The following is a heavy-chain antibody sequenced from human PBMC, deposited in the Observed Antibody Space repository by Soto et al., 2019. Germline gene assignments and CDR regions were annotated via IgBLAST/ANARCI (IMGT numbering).Heavy chain of an antibody. CDR3: ARERREEIHDGYDIDY. D-gene: IGHD5-12*01. Sequence: SETRSLTWTVSGGSISNYYWSWSRQPAGKGLQWIGRIYTSGSTDYNPSLKSRVTISIDTSKNQFSLKVTSMTAADTAVYYCARERREEIHDGYDIDYWGQGTLVTVSS. J-gene: IGHJ4*02. CDR2: IYTSGST. V-gene: IGHV4-4*07. CDR1: GGSISNYY.